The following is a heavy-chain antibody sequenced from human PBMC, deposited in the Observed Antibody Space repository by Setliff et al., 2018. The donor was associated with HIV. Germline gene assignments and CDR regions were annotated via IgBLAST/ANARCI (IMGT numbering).Heavy chain of an antibody. J-gene: IGHJ4*02. D-gene: IGHD6-13*01. CDR3: ARRRDGCSWYRGDFDY. V-gene: IGHV4-39*01. CDR2: IYFTGSA. Sequence: PSETLSLTCTVSGGSLSRTSYYWGWIRQPPGKGLEWLGTIYFTGSAYYNPSLKSRVTISVDTSKNQFSLKLSSVTAADTAVYYCARRRDGCSWYRGDFDYWGQGTLVTVSS. CDR1: GGSLSRTSYY.